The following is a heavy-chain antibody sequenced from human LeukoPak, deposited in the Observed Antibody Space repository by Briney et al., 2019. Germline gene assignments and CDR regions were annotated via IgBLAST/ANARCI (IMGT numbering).Heavy chain of an antibody. J-gene: IGHJ4*02. CDR1: GFTFDDYA. V-gene: IGHV3-9*01. D-gene: IGHD2-15*01. CDR3: AKDVTAPAAGCFDY. Sequence: GGSLRLSCAASGFTFDDYAMHWVRQVPGKGLEWVSGISWNSGNIGYADSVKGRFTISRDNAKNSLYLQMNSLRAEDTALYYCAKDVTAPAAGCFDYWGQGTLVTVSS. CDR2: ISWNSGNI.